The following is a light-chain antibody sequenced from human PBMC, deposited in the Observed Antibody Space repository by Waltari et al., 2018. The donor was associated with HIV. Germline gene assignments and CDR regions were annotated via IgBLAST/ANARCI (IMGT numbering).Light chain of an antibody. CDR2: TGT. J-gene: IGKJ2*01. Sequence: DIQMTQSPSSLSASVGDRVTITCRASQNIKNYVNWYQVKPGKAPALLIYTGTTLHTGVPSRFSATGSGTDFTLNISGLQSADAATYYCQQSYTPPYTFGQGS. CDR3: QQSYTPPYT. CDR1: QNIKNY. V-gene: IGKV1-39*01.